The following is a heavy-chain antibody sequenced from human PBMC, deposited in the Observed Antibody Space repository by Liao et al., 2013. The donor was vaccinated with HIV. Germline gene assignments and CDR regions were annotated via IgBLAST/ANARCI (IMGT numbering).Heavy chain of an antibody. Sequence: QVQLQESGPGLVKPSQTLSLTCNVSGDSITNGNYYWSWIRQPAGQGLEWIGRIHSSGNTNYDPSLKSRVSLSLESSKNHFSLTLRSVTVADTAVYYCARERGSIYGTGIAGWGQGTLVTVSS. CDR2: IHSSGNT. CDR1: GDSITNGNYY. CDR3: ARERGSIYGTGIAG. D-gene: IGHD3-10*01. V-gene: IGHV4-61*02. J-gene: IGHJ4*02.